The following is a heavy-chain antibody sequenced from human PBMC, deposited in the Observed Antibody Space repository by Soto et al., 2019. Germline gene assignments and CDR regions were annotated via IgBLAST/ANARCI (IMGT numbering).Heavy chain of an antibody. J-gene: IGHJ4*02. CDR3: VKGKLGGCRVGGAGYYFDY. CDR1: GFTFSSYA. D-gene: IGHD6-19*01. CDR2: ISGSGGST. Sequence: EVQLLESGGGLVQPGGSLRLSCAASGFTFSSYAMSWVRQAPGKGLEWVSAISGSGGSTYYADSVKGRFTISRDNSKNTLYLQMNSLRAEDTAVYYCVKGKLGGCRVGGAGYYFDYWGQGTLVTVSS. V-gene: IGHV3-23*01.